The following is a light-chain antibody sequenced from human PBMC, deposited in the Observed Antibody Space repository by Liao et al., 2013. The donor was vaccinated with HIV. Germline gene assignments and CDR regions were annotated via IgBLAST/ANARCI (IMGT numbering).Light chain of an antibody. CDR3: QVWDTTTDHLYV. CDR1: NIGSKA. J-gene: IGLJ1*01. CDR2: YDN. Sequence: SYVLTQPPSVSVAPGKTARITCGGNNIGSKAVHWYQQKPGQAPVLVIHYDNDRPSGIPERFSGSNSGNTATLTISRVEAGDAADYYCQVWDTTTDHLYVFGSGTKVTVL. V-gene: IGLV3-21*01.